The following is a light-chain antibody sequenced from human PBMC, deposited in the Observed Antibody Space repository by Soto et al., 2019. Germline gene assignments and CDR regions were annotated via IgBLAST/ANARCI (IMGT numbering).Light chain of an antibody. CDR3: FLTYSGHYGALRV. CDR1: TGAVTSSHY. J-gene: IGLJ3*02. V-gene: IGLV7-46*01. Sequence: QAVVTQEPALTVAPGGTVTLTCGSSTGAVTSSHYPYWFERKPCQAPRTLLHNIDKKYSWTPARFSGSLLGGKAALTLSGAQAEDEAVYYCFLTYSGHYGALRVFGGGTKVTVL. CDR2: NID.